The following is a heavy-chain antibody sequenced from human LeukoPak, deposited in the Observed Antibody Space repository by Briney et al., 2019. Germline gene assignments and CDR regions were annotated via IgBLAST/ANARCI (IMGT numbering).Heavy chain of an antibody. CDR2: ISSSSSYI. Sequence: GGSLRLSCAASGFTFSSYSMNWVRPAPAKGLEWVSSISSSSSYIYYADSVKGRFTISRDNAKNSLYLQMNSLRAEDTAVYYCARDSPEPSDSSGYSVHYYYYGMDVWGQGTTVTVSS. V-gene: IGHV3-21*01. CDR1: GFTFSSYS. J-gene: IGHJ6*02. D-gene: IGHD3-22*01. CDR3: ARDSPEPSDSSGYSVHYYYYGMDV.